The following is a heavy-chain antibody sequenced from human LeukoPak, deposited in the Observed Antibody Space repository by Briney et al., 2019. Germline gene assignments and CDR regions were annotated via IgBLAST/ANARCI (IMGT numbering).Heavy chain of an antibody. J-gene: IGHJ4*02. V-gene: IGHV3-53*01. Sequence: PGGSLRLSCAASGFTVSSNYMSWVRQAPGKGLEWVSVIYSGGSTYYADSVKGRFTISRDNSKNTLYLQMNSLRAEDTAVYYCAREKEEGATTFLDYWGQGTLVTVSS. D-gene: IGHD1-26*01. CDR1: GFTVSSNY. CDR2: IYSGGST. CDR3: AREKEEGATTFLDY.